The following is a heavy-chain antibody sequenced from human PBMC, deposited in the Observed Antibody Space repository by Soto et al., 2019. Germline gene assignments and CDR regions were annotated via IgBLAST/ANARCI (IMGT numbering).Heavy chain of an antibody. CDR2: IRSKANSYAT. V-gene: IGHV3-73*01. CDR3: SGGYSYDTD. Sequence: EVQLVESGGGLVQPGGSLKLSCAASGFTFSGSAMHWVRQASGKGLEWVGRIRSKANSYATAYAASVKGRFTISRDDSKNTAYLQMNSLKPEDTAVYYCSGGYSYDTDGGQGTLVTVSS. D-gene: IGHD5-18*01. CDR1: GFTFSGSA. J-gene: IGHJ4*02.